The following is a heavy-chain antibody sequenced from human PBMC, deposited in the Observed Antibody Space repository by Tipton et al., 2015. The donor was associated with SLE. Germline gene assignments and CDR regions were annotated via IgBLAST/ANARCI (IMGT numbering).Heavy chain of an antibody. V-gene: IGHV4-59*01. CDR2: IYYSGST. J-gene: IGHJ3*02. CDR3: ARDGIAAAGTAFDI. Sequence: TLSLTCTVSGGSISSYYWSWIRQPAGKGLEWIGYIYYSGSTNYNPSLKCRVTISVDTSKNQFSLKLSSVTAADTAVYYCARDGIAAAGTAFDIWGQGTMVTVSS. CDR1: GGSISSYY. D-gene: IGHD6-13*01.